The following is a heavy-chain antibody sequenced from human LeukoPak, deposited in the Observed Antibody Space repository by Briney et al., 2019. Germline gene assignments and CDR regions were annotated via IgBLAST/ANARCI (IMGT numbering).Heavy chain of an antibody. J-gene: IGHJ4*02. CDR1: GFTFSDHP. CDR3: ARGRELLTQDY. V-gene: IGHV3-30*04. Sequence: PGGSLRLSCAASGFTFSDHPIHWVRQAPGKGLLWVAVISNDGTNKSYARSAKGRFTISRDNSQNTLYLQMNSLRAEDTAVYYCARGRELLTQDYWGQGTLVTVSS. CDR2: ISNDGTNK. D-gene: IGHD1-26*01.